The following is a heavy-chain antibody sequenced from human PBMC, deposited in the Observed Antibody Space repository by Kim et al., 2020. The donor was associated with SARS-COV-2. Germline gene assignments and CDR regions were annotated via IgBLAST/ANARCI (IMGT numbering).Heavy chain of an antibody. D-gene: IGHD1-26*01. CDR2: IYYNGNK. J-gene: IGHJ3*02. V-gene: IGHV4-39*01. Sequence: SETLSLTCTVSGGSINTISNYWDWIRQPPGKGLEWIGSIYYNGNKYYNPSLRSQVTMSVDTSKNQFSLRLSSATAADSAIYYCAKSQREWELPQGFAFDIWGQGTMVTVSS. CDR3: AKSQREWELPQGFAFDI. CDR1: GGSINTISNY.